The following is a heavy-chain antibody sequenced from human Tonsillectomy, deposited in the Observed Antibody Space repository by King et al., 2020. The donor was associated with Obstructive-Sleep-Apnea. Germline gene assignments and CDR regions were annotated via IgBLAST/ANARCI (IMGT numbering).Heavy chain of an antibody. Sequence: GQLVQSGGGLVQPGESLRLSCAVAGLTYSNHWMSWVRQAPGKGLEWVAKIKEDGSDKYDVDSVKGRFTISRDNAKNSLYLQMNSLRVEDTAMYYCVRGGYTYDYWGQGTLVIVSS. CDR3: VRGGYTYDY. D-gene: IGHD5-18*01. J-gene: IGHJ4*02. V-gene: IGHV3-7*01. CDR2: IKEDGSDK. CDR1: GLTYSNHW.